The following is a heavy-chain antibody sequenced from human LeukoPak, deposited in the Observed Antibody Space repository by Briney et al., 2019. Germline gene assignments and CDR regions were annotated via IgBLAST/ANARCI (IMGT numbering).Heavy chain of an antibody. V-gene: IGHV3-48*01. CDR1: GFTFSSYR. CDR3: ARSRGSGYYLIDAFDI. D-gene: IGHD3-22*01. J-gene: IGHJ3*02. CDR2: ISSSSSTI. Sequence: GGSLRLSCAASGFTFSSYRMNWVRQAPGKGLEWVSYISSSSSTIYYADSVKGRFTISRDNAKNSLYLQMNSLRAEDTAVYYCARSRGSGYYLIDAFDIWGQGTMVTVSS.